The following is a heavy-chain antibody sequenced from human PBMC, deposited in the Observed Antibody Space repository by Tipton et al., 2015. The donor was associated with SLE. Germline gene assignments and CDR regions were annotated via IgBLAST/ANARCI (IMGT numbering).Heavy chain of an antibody. J-gene: IGHJ4*02. CDR1: GFTFSSYE. V-gene: IGHV3-48*03. D-gene: IGHD3-9*01. CDR2: ITSSGSTI. Sequence: GSLRLSCAASGFTFSSYEMNWVRQAPGKGLEWVSYITSSGSTIYYADSVKGRCTISRDNHKNTLFLQMNSLTADDTAVYYCAKKAAHFDWLSLPHYFDYWGRGTLVTVSS. CDR3: AKKAAHFDWLSLPHYFDY.